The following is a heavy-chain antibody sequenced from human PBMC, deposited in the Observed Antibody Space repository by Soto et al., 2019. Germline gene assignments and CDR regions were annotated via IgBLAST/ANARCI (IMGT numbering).Heavy chain of an antibody. V-gene: IGHV4-34*01. D-gene: IGHD4-17*01. Sequence: SETLSLTCAVYGGSFSGYYWSWIRQPPGKGLEWIGEINHSGSTNYNPSLKSRVTISVDTSKNQFSLKLSSVTAADTAVYYCARGGDTGPYGDYVEYPNWFDPWGQGTLVTVSS. J-gene: IGHJ5*02. CDR2: INHSGST. CDR3: ARGGDTGPYGDYVEYPNWFDP. CDR1: GGSFSGYY.